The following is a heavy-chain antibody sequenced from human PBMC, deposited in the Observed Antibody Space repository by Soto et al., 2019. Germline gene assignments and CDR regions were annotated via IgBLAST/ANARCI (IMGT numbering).Heavy chain of an antibody. CDR2: ISSSGSTI. V-gene: IGHV3-11*01. CDR3: ARGDGITILGVLIIGAFDI. J-gene: IGHJ3*02. Sequence: GGSLRLSCAASGFTFSDYYMGWIRQAPGKGLEWISYISSSGSTIYYADSVKGRFTISRDNAKNSLYLQMNSLRAEDTAVYYCARGDGITILGVLIIGAFDIWGQGTMVTVSS. CDR1: GFTFSDYY. D-gene: IGHD3-3*01.